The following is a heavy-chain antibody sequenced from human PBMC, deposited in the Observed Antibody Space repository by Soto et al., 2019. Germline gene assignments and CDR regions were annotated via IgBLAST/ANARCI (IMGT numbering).Heavy chain of an antibody. CDR1: GLTLSHAW. CDR2: IKTKGEVGTM. D-gene: IGHD1-1*01. CDR3: VAELPGVSTNCVIVY. Sequence: EVQLVESGGGFVEPGGYLRLSCVGSGLTLSHAWMTWVRQAPGKGLEWVGRIKTKGEVGTMDYAAPVKGRFSVSRDDSENTLYLNMCSLHSEYKAMYECVAELPGVSTNCVIVYWGQGTLVTVST. J-gene: IGHJ4*02. V-gene: IGHV3-15*07.